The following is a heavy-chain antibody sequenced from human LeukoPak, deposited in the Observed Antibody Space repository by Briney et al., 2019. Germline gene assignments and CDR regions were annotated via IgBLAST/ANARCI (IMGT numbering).Heavy chain of an antibody. CDR3: ARDHCTNGVCYDGRGHFDY. CDR1: GGSISSGDYY. J-gene: IGHJ4*02. Sequence: SQTLSLTCTVSGGSISSGDYYWSWIRQPPGKGLEWIGYIYYSGSTYYNPSLKSRVTISVDTSKNQFSLKLSSVTAADTAVYYCARDHCTNGVCYDGRGHFDYWGQGTLVSVSS. D-gene: IGHD2-8*01. V-gene: IGHV4-30-4*01. CDR2: IYYSGST.